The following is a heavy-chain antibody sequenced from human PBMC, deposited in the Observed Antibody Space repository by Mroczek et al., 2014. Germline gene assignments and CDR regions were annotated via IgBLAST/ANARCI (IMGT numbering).Heavy chain of an antibody. V-gene: IGHV3-30-3*01. CDR1: GFTFSSYA. D-gene: IGHD4-11*01. CDR3: ARDRRATSTVTRYYYYYYGMDV. Sequence: ESGGGVVQPGRSLRLSCAASGFTFSSYAMHWVRQAPGKGLEWVAVISYDGSNKYYADSVKGRFTISRDNSKNTLYLQMNSLRAEDTAVYYCARDRRATSTVTRYYYYYYGMDVWGQGTHGHPSP. J-gene: IGHJ6*02. CDR2: ISYDGSNK.